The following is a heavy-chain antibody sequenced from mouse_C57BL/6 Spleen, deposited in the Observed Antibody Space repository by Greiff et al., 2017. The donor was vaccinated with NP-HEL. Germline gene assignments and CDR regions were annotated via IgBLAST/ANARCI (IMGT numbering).Heavy chain of an antibody. D-gene: IGHD1-1*01. CDR2: NLPGSGHP. CDR1: GYTFTGYW. Sequence: QVQLQQSGAELMKPGASVKLSCKATGYTFTGYWIEWVKQRPGHGLLWIGYNLPGSGHPKYNEKFKGKAPFTADTSSNTAYMQLSSLSTEDSAIYYCARSLNYDGSSLWYFDVWGTGTTVTVSS. CDR3: ARSLNYDGSSLWYFDV. J-gene: IGHJ1*03. V-gene: IGHV1-9*01.